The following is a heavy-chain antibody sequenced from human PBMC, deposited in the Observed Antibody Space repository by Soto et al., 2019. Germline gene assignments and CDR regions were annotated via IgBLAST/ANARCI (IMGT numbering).Heavy chain of an antibody. CDR3: ARGSSSSGVLFGYYYGMDV. CDR1: GGTFSSYA. J-gene: IGHJ6*02. V-gene: IGHV1-69*13. D-gene: IGHD6-6*01. Sequence: SVKISCKASGGTFSSYAISWVRQAPGQGLEWMGGLIPIFGTANYAQKFQGRVTITADEATSTAYMELSSLRSVDTAVYYCARGSSSSGVLFGYYYGMDVWGQGTTVTVSS. CDR2: LIPIFGTA.